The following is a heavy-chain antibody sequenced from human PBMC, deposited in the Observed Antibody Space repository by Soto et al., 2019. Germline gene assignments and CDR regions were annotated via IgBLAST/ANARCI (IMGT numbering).Heavy chain of an antibody. Sequence: ASVKVSCKASGYTSTSYYMHWVRQAPGQGLEWMGIINPSGGSTSYAQKFQGRVTMTRDTSTSTVYMELSSLRSEDTAVYYCARDPATTIFGVVPGHWFDPWGQGTLVTVSS. CDR2: INPSGGST. V-gene: IGHV1-46*01. D-gene: IGHD3-3*01. CDR1: GYTSTSYY. CDR3: ARDPATTIFGVVPGHWFDP. J-gene: IGHJ5*02.